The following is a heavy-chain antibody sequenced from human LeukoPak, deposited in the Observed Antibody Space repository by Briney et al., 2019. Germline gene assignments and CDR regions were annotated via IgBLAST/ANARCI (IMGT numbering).Heavy chain of an antibody. D-gene: IGHD7-27*01. V-gene: IGHV3-7*04. CDR3: ARAWGKLGSCYY. Sequence: GGSLRLSCAASGFTFSSYRMSWVRQAPGKGLEWVANIKQDGSEKYYVDSVKGRFTISRDNAKNSLYLHINSLRAEDTAVYYCARAWGKLGSCYYWGQGTLVTVSS. CDR1: GFTFSSYR. J-gene: IGHJ4*02. CDR2: IKQDGSEK.